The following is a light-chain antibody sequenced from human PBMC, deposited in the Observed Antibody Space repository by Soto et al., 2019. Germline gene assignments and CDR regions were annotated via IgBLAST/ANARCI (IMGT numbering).Light chain of an antibody. CDR2: DAS. V-gene: IGKV3-20*01. Sequence: EIVLTQSPGTLSLFPGARATLSCRAIQRLFNSYLAWYQQKPGQAPRLLIYDASSSAAGVPDRVTGGGSGTDFTLTISGLEPEDFALYFCQQYERPPFAFGQGTKLEIK. CDR1: QRLFNSY. J-gene: IGKJ2*01. CDR3: QQYERPPFA.